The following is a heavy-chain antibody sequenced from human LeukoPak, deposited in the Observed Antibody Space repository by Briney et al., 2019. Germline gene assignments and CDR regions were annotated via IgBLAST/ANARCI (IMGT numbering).Heavy chain of an antibody. V-gene: IGHV4-34*01. J-gene: IGHJ6*03. CDR1: GGSFSGYY. CDR3: ARLGGYNWNPRHYYFYYMDV. Sequence: SETLSLTCAVYGGSFSGYYWGWVRQPPGKGLEWIGNIYYIGSTYYNPSLKSRVTVSVDTSKNQFSLKLTSVTAADTAMYFCARLGGYNWNPRHYYFYYMDVWGKGTTVTVSS. D-gene: IGHD1-20*01. CDR2: IYYIGST.